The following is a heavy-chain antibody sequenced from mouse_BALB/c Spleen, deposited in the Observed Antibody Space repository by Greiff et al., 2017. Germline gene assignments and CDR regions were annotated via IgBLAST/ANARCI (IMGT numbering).Heavy chain of an antibody. CDR1: GFSLTSYG. CDR3: ARSTTMITTRDAFAY. J-gene: IGHJ3*01. V-gene: IGHV2-2*02. D-gene: IGHD2-4*01. CDR2: IWSGGST. Sequence: VQLQQSGPGLVQPSQSLSITCTVSGFSLTSYGVHWVRQSPGKGLEWLGVIWSGGSTDYNAAFISRLSISKDNSKSQVFFKMNSLQANDTAIYYCARSTTMITTRDAFAYWGQGTLVTVSA.